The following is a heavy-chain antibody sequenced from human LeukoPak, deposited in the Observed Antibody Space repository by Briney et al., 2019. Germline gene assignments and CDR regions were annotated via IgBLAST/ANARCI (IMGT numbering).Heavy chain of an antibody. CDR2: VHYTGST. CDR3: ARTSHSGYMVRGVLYYGMDV. Sequence: PSETLSLTCGVSGGSISGDGYHWGWIRRPPGKGLEWLGSVHYTGSTCYKTSLKSRLTVDMDTSRNQFSLRLSSVTAADTAVYYCARTSHSGYMVRGVLYYGMDVWGQGTTVTVSS. D-gene: IGHD3-10*01. CDR1: GGSISGDGYH. J-gene: IGHJ6*02. V-gene: IGHV4-39*01.